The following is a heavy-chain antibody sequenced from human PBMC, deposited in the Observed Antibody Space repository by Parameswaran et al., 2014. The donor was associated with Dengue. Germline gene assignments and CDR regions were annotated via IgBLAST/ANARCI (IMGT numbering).Heavy chain of an antibody. CDR2: IIPIFGTA. D-gene: IGHD3-22*01. Sequence: SWVRQAPGQGLEWMGGIIPIFGTANYAQKFQGRVTITADKSTSTAYMELSSLRSEDTAVYYCARARGYYDSSGLNDAFDIWGQGTMVTVSS. V-gene: IGHV1-69*06. CDR3: ARARGYYDSSGLNDAFDI. J-gene: IGHJ3*02.